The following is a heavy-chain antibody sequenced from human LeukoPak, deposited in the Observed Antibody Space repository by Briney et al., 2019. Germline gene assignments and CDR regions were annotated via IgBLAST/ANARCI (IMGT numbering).Heavy chain of an antibody. D-gene: IGHD3-10*01. J-gene: IGHJ4*02. CDR1: ADFISNNHW. CDR3: AVVRGEIDY. Sequence: SETLSLTCADSADFISNNHWWSWVRQPPGKGLEWIGEIFHSGSTNYNPSLESRVTISVDKSNNHFSLKLNSVTAADTAVYYCAVVRGEIDYWGQGTLVTVSS. CDR2: IFHSGST. V-gene: IGHV4-4*02.